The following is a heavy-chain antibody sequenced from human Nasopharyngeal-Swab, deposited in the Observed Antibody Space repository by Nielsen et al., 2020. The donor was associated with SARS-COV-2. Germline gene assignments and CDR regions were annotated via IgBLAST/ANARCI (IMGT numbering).Heavy chain of an antibody. CDR3: TRGYDFWSGYYTQIPKFDY. J-gene: IGHJ4*02. V-gene: IGHV3-49*03. CDR1: GFTFSSYA. Sequence: GESLKISCAASGFTFSSYAMSWFRQAPGKGLEWVGFIRTKAYGGTTEYAASMKGRFTISRDDSKSIAYLQMNSLKTEDTAVYYCTRGYDFWSGYYTQIPKFDYWGQGTLVTVSS. D-gene: IGHD3-3*01. CDR2: IRTKAYGGTT.